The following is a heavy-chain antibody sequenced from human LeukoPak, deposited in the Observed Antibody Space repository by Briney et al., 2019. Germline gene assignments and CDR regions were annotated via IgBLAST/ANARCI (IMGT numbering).Heavy chain of an antibody. Sequence: ASVKVSCKASGGTFSSYAISWVRQAPGQGLEWMGGIIPIFGTANYAQKFQGRVTITAGESTSTAYMELSSLRSEDTAVYYCARAEVVPAAYYYYYMDVWGKGTTVTVSS. V-gene: IGHV1-69*13. CDR1: GGTFSSYA. J-gene: IGHJ6*03. D-gene: IGHD2-2*01. CDR2: IIPIFGTA. CDR3: ARAEVVPAAYYYYYMDV.